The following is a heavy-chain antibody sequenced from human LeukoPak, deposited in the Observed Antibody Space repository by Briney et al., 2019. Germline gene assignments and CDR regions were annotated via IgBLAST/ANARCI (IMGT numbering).Heavy chain of an antibody. D-gene: IGHD3-22*01. CDR2: ISSSSSYI. J-gene: IGHJ4*02. CDR1: GFTFSSYS. Sequence: GGSLRLSCAASGFTFSSYSMNWVRQAPGKGLEWVSSISSSSSYIYYADSVKRRFTISTDNAKNSLYLQMNSLRTEDTAVYYCAREDYYDSSGYYILWGQGTLVTVSS. CDR3: AREDYYDSSGYYIL. V-gene: IGHV3-21*01.